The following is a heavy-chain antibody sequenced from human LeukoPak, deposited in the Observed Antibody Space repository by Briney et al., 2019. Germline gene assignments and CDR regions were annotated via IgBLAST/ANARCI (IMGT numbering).Heavy chain of an antibody. D-gene: IGHD3-10*01. CDR3: ARASGPFDY. J-gene: IGHJ4*02. CDR2: IWNDGSDK. Sequence: GGSLRLSCAASGFPFSIYGLHWVRQAPGKGLEWVAVIWNDGSDKYYADSVKGRFTISRDNSKNTLYLQMNSLRVEDTAVYSCARASGPFDYWGQGTLVTASS. V-gene: IGHV3-33*01. CDR1: GFPFSIYG.